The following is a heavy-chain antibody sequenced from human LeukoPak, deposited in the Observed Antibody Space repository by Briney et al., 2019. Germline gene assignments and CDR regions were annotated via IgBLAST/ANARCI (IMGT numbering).Heavy chain of an antibody. CDR3: ASGGAPTYYYDSSGYFHDAFDI. D-gene: IGHD3-22*01. CDR2: ILSDGSKE. Sequence: KSGGSLRLSCAASGFTFSSYGMHWVRQAPGKGLEWVAVILSDGSKEFYTDSVKGRFTISRDNSKNTLYLQMNSLRAEDTAVYYCASGGAPTYYYDSSGYFHDAFDIWGQGTMVTVSS. CDR1: GFTFSSYG. J-gene: IGHJ3*02. V-gene: IGHV3-33*01.